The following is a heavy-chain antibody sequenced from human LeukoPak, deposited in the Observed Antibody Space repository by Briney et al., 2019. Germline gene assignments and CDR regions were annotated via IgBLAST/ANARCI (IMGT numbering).Heavy chain of an antibody. CDR1: GFTFSSYS. Sequence: PGGSLRLSCAASGFTFSSYSMNWVRQAPGKGLEWVSSISSSSSYIYYADSVKGRFTISRDNAKNSLYLQMNSLRAEDTAVCYCAREVGLIAHPIDYWGQGTLVTVSS. J-gene: IGHJ4*02. V-gene: IGHV3-21*01. CDR3: AREVGLIAHPIDY. CDR2: ISSSSSYI. D-gene: IGHD3-22*01.